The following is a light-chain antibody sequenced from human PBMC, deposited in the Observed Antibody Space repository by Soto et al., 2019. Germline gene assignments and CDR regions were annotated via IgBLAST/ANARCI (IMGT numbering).Light chain of an antibody. CDR2: EGS. V-gene: IGLV2-23*01. CDR1: SRDVGSYNI. J-gene: IGLJ1*01. Sequence: QSALTQPASVSGSPGQSIAISCTGTSRDVGSYNIVSWYQQHPGKAPKVMIYEGSKRPSGVSDRFSGSKSGNTASLTISGLQADDEADYYCCSYAGSSTYVFGTGTKLTVL. CDR3: CSYAGSSTYV.